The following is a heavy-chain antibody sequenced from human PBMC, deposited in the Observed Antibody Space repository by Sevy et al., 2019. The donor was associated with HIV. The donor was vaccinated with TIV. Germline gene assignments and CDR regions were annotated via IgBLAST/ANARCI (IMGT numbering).Heavy chain of an antibody. J-gene: IGHJ4*02. D-gene: IGHD1-26*01. Sequence: SETLSLTWTVSGGSISSGSYYWSWIRQSPGKGLEWIGYIHYSGSTNYNPSLKSRVTISVDTSKNQFSLKLSSVTAADTAVYYCATDSGSYPYYFDYWGQGTLVTVSS. CDR1: GGSISSGSYY. CDR2: IHYSGST. V-gene: IGHV4-61*01. CDR3: ATDSGSYPYYFDY.